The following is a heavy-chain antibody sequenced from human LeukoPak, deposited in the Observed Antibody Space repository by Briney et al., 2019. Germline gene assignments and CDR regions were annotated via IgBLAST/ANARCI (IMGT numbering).Heavy chain of an antibody. Sequence: SETLSLTCAVYGGSFSGYYWSWIRQPPGKGLEWIGEINHSGSTNYNPSLMSRVTISVDTSKNQFSLKLSSVTAADTAVYYCARGVLFSPFDYWGQGTLVTVSS. J-gene: IGHJ4*02. CDR2: INHSGST. CDR3: ARGVLFSPFDY. D-gene: IGHD3-3*01. V-gene: IGHV4-34*01. CDR1: GGSFSGYY.